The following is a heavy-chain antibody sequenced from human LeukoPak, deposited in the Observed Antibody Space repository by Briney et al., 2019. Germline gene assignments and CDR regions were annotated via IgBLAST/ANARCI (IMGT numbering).Heavy chain of an antibody. V-gene: IGHV4-59*08. CDR3: ARTGRRGYFDF. CDR1: GGSITSYY. Sequence: SETLSLTCTVSGGSITSYYWAWLRQPPEKGLEWIGYVYYSGYSNYNPSLKSRVSMSVDTSMNQFSLKLASVTAADTAVYYCARTGRRGYFDFWGRGTLVTVSS. CDR2: VYYSGYS. D-gene: IGHD1-14*01. J-gene: IGHJ2*01.